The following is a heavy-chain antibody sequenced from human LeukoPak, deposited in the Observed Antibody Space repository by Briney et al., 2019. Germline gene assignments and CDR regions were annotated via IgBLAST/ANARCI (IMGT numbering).Heavy chain of an antibody. CDR1: GFTFSSYA. V-gene: IGHV3-23*01. D-gene: IGHD2-2*02. CDR3: AKDGYCSSTSCYKRGAGAFDI. Sequence: GGSLRLSCAASGFTFSSYAMSWVRQAPGKGLEWVSAISGSGGSTYYADSVKGRFTISRDNSKNTLYLQMNSPRAEDTAVYYCAKDGYCSSTSCYKRGAGAFDIWGQGTMVTVSS. CDR2: ISGSGGST. J-gene: IGHJ3*02.